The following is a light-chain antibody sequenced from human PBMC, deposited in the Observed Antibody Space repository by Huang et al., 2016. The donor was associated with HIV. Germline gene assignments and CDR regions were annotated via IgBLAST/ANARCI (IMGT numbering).Light chain of an antibody. CDR3: QQYHSYPYT. CDR1: QSISDW. V-gene: IGKV1-5*03. J-gene: IGKJ2*01. CDR2: KEV. Sequence: DIQMTQSPSTLSASVGDRVTITCRASQSISDWLAWYQQKPGKAPKRLISKEVSLENEVPSRFSGSGSGTEFTLTISSLQPDDCATYYCQQYHSYPYTFGPGTKVEIK.